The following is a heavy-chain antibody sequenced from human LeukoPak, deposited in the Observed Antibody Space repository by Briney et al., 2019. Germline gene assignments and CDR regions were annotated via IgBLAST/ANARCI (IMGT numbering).Heavy chain of an antibody. J-gene: IGHJ4*02. CDR3: ARRSWGSDFDY. CDR1: GGSINSSY. V-gene: IGHV4-59*01. Sequence: SETLSLTCTVCGGSINSSYLSSIRQPPGKGLEWIGDVFYSASTNYNPSLQSRVTISVDTSTNQFSLQLSSMTAADTAVYYCARRSWGSDFDYWGQGALVTVSS. CDR2: VFYSAST. D-gene: IGHD3-16*01.